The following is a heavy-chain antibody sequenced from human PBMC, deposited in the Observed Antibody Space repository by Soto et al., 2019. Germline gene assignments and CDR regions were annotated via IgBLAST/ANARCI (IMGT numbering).Heavy chain of an antibody. CDR3: ARGSGWFGIDY. CDR1: GGSFSGYY. CDR2: INHSGST. J-gene: IGHJ4*02. D-gene: IGHD6-19*01. V-gene: IGHV4-34*01. Sequence: SETLSLTCAVYGGSFSGYYWSWIRQPPGKGLEWIGEINHSGSTNYNPSLKSRVTISVDTSKNQFSLKLSSVTAADTAVYYCARGSGWFGIDYWGQGTLVTVPQ.